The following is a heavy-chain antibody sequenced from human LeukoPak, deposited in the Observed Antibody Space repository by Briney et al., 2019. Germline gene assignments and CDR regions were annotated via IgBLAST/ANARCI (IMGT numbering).Heavy chain of an antibody. V-gene: IGHV4-4*07. CDR2: IYTSGST. J-gene: IGHJ6*03. CDR1: GGSISSYY. Sequence: PSETPSLTCTVSGGSISSYYWSWIRQPAGKGLEWIGRIYTSGSTNYNPSLKSRVTMSVDTSKNQFSLTLSSVTAADTAVYYCARDHSYGDSTVGLYYYYYYMDVWGKGTTVTVSS. D-gene: IGHD4-17*01. CDR3: ARDHSYGDSTVGLYYYYYYMDV.